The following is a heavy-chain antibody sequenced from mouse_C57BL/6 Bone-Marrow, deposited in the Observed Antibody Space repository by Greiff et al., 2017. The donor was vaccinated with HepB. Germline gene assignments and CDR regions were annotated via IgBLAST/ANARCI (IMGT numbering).Heavy chain of an antibody. CDR2: IDPSDSYT. D-gene: IGHD2-2*01. J-gene: IGHJ3*01. CDR3: AREGVYYGYDRLAY. Sequence: QVQLQQPGAELVMPGASVKLSCKASGYTFTSYWMHWVKQRPGQGLEWIGEIDPSDSYTNYNQKFKGKSTLTVDKYSSTAYMPLSSLTSEDSAVYYCAREGVYYGYDRLAYWGQGTLVTVSA. CDR1: GYTFTSYW. V-gene: IGHV1-69*01.